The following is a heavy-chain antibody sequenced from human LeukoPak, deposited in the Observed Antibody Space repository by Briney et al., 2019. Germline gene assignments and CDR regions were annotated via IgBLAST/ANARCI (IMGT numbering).Heavy chain of an antibody. D-gene: IGHD1-26*01. J-gene: IGHJ4*02. CDR3: ASWSIVGAVVLDY. CDR2: IYYSGST. V-gene: IGHV4-39*01. CDR1: GGSISSSSYY. Sequence: SETLSLTCTVSGGSISSSSYYWGWIRQPPGKGLEWIGSIYYSGSTYYNPSLKSRVTISVDTSKNQFSLKLSSVTAADTAVYYCASWSIVGAVVLDYWGQGTLVTVSS.